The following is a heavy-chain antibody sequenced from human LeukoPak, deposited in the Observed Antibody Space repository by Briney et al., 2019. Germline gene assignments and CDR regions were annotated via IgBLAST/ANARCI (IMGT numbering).Heavy chain of an antibody. J-gene: IGHJ4*02. V-gene: IGHV3-66*01. D-gene: IGHD6-19*01. CDR3: VWSLHHSSGWTYYFDY. CDR2: IYSGGST. CDR1: GFTVSSNY. Sequence: GGSLRLSCAASGFTVSSNYMSWVRQAPGKGLEWVSVIYSGGSTYYADSVKGRFTISRDNSKNTLYLQMNSLRAEDTAVYYCVWSLHHSSGWTYYFDYWGQGTLVTVSS.